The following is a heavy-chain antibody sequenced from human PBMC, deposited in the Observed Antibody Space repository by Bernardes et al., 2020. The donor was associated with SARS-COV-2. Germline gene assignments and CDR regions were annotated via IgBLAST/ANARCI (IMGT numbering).Heavy chain of an antibody. CDR2: IIPIFGTA. Sequence: SVKVSCKASGGTFSSYTINWVRQAPGQGLEWMGGIIPIFGTANYAQKFQGRVTITADESTSTAYMELSSLRSEDTAVYYCARNYQPPTNWFDPWGQGTLVTVSS. CDR3: ARNYQPPTNWFDP. J-gene: IGHJ5*02. CDR1: GGTFSSYT. V-gene: IGHV1-69*13. D-gene: IGHD1-7*01.